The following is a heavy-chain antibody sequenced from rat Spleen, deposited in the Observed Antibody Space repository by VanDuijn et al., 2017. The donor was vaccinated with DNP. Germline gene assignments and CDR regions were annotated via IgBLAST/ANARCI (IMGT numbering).Heavy chain of an antibody. CDR2: ITGSGGGT. CDR1: GFTFNDYW. J-gene: IGHJ4*01. D-gene: IGHD1-9*01. V-gene: IGHV5-31*01. Sequence: EVQLVESGGDLVQPGRSLKLSCVAFGFTFNDYWMAWIRQVPGKGLEWLGAITGSGGGTYYSGSVKGRFTISRDNAENTVYLQMNSLRSEDTASYYCAKGGDYGYNRYAMDAWGQGTSVTVSS. CDR3: AKGGDYGYNRYAMDA.